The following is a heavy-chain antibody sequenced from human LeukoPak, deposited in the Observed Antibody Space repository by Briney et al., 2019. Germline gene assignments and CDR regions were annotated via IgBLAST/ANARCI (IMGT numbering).Heavy chain of an antibody. CDR2: IYTSGST. D-gene: IGHD3-10*01. CDR3: ARGIGARTPNFDY. J-gene: IGHJ4*02. CDR1: GFTISSYF. Sequence: PTETLSLTCTVSGFTISSYFWSWIRQPAGKGLEWIGCIYTSGSTNYNPSLKSRVTMSVDKSKNQFFLQLSTVTAAYTPVYYCARGIGARTPNFDYWGQRTLVTVSS. V-gene: IGHV4-4*07.